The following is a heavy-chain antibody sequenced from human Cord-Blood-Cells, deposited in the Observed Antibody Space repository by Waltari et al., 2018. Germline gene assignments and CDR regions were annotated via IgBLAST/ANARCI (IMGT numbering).Heavy chain of an antibody. CDR1: GATVSSHA. Sequence: QVQLVQSGAEVKKPGSSVKVSCKASGATVSSHAISWVLQAPGQGLEWMGGIIPIFGTANDAQKFQGRVTITADKSTSTAYMELSSLRSEDTAVYYCAKVQGANSSGWHDAFDIWGQGTMVTVSS. J-gene: IGHJ3*02. CDR2: IIPIFGTA. CDR3: AKVQGANSSGWHDAFDI. V-gene: IGHV1-69*06. D-gene: IGHD6-19*01.